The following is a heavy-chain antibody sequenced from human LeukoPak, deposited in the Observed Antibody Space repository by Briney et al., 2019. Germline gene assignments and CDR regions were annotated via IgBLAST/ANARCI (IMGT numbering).Heavy chain of an antibody. V-gene: IGHV4-4*02. CDR1: GGSISSSNW. Sequence: PSGTLSLTCAVSGGSISSSNWWSWVRQPPGKGLEWIGEINHSGSTNYNPSLKSRVTISVDTSKNQFSLKLSSVTAADTAVYYCARAKRRGAHDYWGQGTLVTVSS. CDR2: INHSGST. J-gene: IGHJ4*02. D-gene: IGHD3-10*01. CDR3: ARAKRRGAHDY.